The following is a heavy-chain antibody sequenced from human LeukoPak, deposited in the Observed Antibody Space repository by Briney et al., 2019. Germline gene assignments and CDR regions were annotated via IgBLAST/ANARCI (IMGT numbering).Heavy chain of an antibody. J-gene: IGHJ6*02. CDR3: ARDQIAAAADYYYYGMDV. V-gene: IGHV1-46*01. CDR1: GSTFTSYY. D-gene: IGHD6-13*01. CDR2: INPSGGST. Sequence: ASVKLSGKASGSTFTSYYMHWVRQAPGQGLEWMGIINPSGGSTSYSQKFQDRVTLTRDTSTSTVYMELSSMRSEGTAVYYCARDQIAAAADYYYYGMDVWGQGTPVTVSS.